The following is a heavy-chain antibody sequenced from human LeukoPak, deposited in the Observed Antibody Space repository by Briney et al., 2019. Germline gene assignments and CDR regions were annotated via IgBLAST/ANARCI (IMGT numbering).Heavy chain of an antibody. CDR2: INPNSGDT. CDR3: ARGGLRGSYYEYFHH. D-gene: IGHD1-26*01. Sequence: GASVKVSCKASGFTFTAYYMHWVRQAPGQGLEWMGWINPNSGDTNYAQKFQGRVTVTRDTSISTAYMELSRLRSDDTAVYYCARGGLRGSYYEYFHHWGQGTLVSVSS. J-gene: IGHJ1*01. V-gene: IGHV1-2*02. CDR1: GFTFTAYY.